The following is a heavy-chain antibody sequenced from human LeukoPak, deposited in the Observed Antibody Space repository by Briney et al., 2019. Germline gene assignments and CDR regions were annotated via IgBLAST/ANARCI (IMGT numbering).Heavy chain of an antibody. CDR1: GFTFSNAW. CDR3: ARTHDGDYGGYYYYMDV. Sequence: GGSLRLSCAASGFTFSNAWMSWVRQAPGKGLEWVGRIKSKTDGGTTDYAAPVKGRFTISRDDSKNTLYLQMNSLKTEDTAVYYCARTHDGDYGGYYYYMDVWGKGTTVTVSS. J-gene: IGHJ6*03. V-gene: IGHV3-15*01. D-gene: IGHD4-17*01. CDR2: IKSKTDGGTT.